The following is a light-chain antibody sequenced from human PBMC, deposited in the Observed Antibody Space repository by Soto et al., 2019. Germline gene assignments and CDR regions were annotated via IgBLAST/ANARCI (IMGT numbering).Light chain of an antibody. CDR1: SSDVGGYNY. V-gene: IGLV2-14*01. J-gene: IGLJ1*01. Sequence: QSVLTQPASVSESPGQSITISCSGTSSDVGGYNYVSWYQQHPGKAPKLMIYEVDNRPSGVSNRFSGSKSGNTASLTISGLQAEDEADYYCTSYTSSSTLVFGTGTKLTVL. CDR2: EVD. CDR3: TSYTSSSTLV.